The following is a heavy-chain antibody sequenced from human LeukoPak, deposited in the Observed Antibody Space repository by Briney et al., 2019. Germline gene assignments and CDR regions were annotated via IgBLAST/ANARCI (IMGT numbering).Heavy chain of an antibody. J-gene: IGHJ6*02. CDR1: GFTFSSYA. D-gene: IGHD3-16*01. V-gene: IGHV3-30*04. Sequence: GGSLRLSCAASGFTFSSYAMHWVRQAPGKGLEWVAVISYDGSNKYYADSVKGRFTISRDNSKNTLYLQMNSLRAEDTAVYYSVAERLGYYYYGMDVWGQGTTVTVSS. CDR3: VAERLGYYYYGMDV. CDR2: ISYDGSNK.